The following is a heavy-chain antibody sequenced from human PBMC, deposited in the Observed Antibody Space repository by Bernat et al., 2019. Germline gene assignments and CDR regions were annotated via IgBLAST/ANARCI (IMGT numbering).Heavy chain of an antibody. CDR2: IRSKANSYAT. J-gene: IGHJ4*02. D-gene: IGHD2-2*01. CDR3: TIKYLYDY. CDR1: GFTFSGSA. V-gene: IGHV3-73*02. Sequence: EVQLVESGGGLVQPGGSLKLSCAASGFTFSGSAMHWVRQASGKGLEWVGRIRSKANSYATAYAASVKGRFTISRDESKNTAYLQMNSLKTEDTAVYYCTIKYLYDYWGQGTLVTVSS.